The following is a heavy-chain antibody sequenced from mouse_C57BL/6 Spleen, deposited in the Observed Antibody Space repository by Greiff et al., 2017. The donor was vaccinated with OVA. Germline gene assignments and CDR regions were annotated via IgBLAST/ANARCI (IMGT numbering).Heavy chain of an antibody. Sequence: SGAELVRPGTSVKVSCKASGYAFTNYLIEWVKQRPGQGLEWIGVINPGSGGTNYNEKFKGKATLTADKSSSTAYMQLSSLTSEDSAVYFCARSGDYYSNYEYWFAYWGQGTLVTVSA. CDR1: GYAFTNYL. J-gene: IGHJ3*01. V-gene: IGHV1-54*01. CDR2: INPGSGGT. D-gene: IGHD2-5*01. CDR3: ARSGDYYSNYEYWFAY.